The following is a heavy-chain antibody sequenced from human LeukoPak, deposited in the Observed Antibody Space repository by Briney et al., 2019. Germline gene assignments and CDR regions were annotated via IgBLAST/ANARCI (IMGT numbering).Heavy chain of an antibody. Sequence: GGSLRLSCAASGFTFRKYWLHWVRQAPGRGLVWVSRINPDDGSTSYADSVKGRFTISRDNAKSTLYLQMNSLRAEDTAVYYCARDQTYGDYWYFDLWGRGTLVTVSS. D-gene: IGHD4-17*01. CDR3: ARDQTYGDYWYFDL. J-gene: IGHJ2*01. CDR2: INPDDGST. V-gene: IGHV3-74*01. CDR1: GFTFRKYW.